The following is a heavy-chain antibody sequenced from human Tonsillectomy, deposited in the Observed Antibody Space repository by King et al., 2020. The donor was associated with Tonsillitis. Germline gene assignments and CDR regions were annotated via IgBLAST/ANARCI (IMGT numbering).Heavy chain of an antibody. J-gene: IGHJ5*02. CDR1: GYSISSRYY. CDR3: ARRGCSSRCFXP. CDR2: MYHGGSTS. Sequence: VQLQESGPGLVKPSETLSLTCTVSGYSISSRYYWGWIRLPPGKGLEWIGTMYHGGSTSYYNPSLKSRVTITVDTSKNQFSLKLSSVTAAETAVYYCARRGCSSRCFXPWGXGTLVTVTS. V-gene: IGHV4-38-2*02. D-gene: IGHD2-15*01.